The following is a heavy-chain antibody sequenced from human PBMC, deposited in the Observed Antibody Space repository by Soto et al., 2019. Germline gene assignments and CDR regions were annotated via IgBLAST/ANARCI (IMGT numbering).Heavy chain of an antibody. D-gene: IGHD2-15*01. CDR1: GFPFSSYG. Sequence: QVQLVESGGGVVQSGRSLRLSCAASGFPFSSYGMHWVRQAPGKGLEWVAQISHGGSNKFYADSVKGRFTISRDNSKNTLYLQMSSLRAEDTAVYYCAGGQCYFDYCGQGTVVSVSS. V-gene: IGHV3-30*03. J-gene: IGHJ4*02. CDR2: ISHGGSNK. CDR3: AGGQCYFDY.